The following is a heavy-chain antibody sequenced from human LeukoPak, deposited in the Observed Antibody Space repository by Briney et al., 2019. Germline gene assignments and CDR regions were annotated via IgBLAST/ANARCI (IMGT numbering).Heavy chain of an antibody. CDR3: ARVSWELEYYFDY. J-gene: IGHJ4*02. Sequence: PSETLSLTCTVSAGSISSNSYYWGWIRQPPGKGLQWIGSIYYSGSTYYNPSLKSRVTISVDTSKNQFSLKLSSVTAADTAVYYCARVSWELEYYFDYWGQGTLVTVSS. CDR1: AGSISSNSYY. V-gene: IGHV4-39*07. CDR2: IYYSGST. D-gene: IGHD1-26*01.